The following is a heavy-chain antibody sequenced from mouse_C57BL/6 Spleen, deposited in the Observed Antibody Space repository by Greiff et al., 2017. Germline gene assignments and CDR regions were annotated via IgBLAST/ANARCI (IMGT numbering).Heavy chain of an antibody. Sequence: EVKLVESGGGLVKPGGSLKLSCAASGFTFSDYGMHWVRQAPEKGLEWVAYISSGSSTIYYADTVKGRFTISRDNAKNTLFLQMTSLRSEDTAMYYCARTITDPFYYAMDDWGQGTSVTVSS. CDR2: ISSGSSTI. J-gene: IGHJ4*01. D-gene: IGHD1-3*01. V-gene: IGHV5-17*01. CDR1: GFTFSDYG. CDR3: ARTITDPFYYAMDD.